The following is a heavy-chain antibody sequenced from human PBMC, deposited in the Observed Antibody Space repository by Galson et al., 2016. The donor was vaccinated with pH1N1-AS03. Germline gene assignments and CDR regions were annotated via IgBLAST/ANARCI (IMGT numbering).Heavy chain of an antibody. CDR2: IFPGDSDT. J-gene: IGHJ4*02. V-gene: IGHV5-51*01. CDR3: VRQFDVLTGFFDF. CDR1: GYSFNSYW. D-gene: IGHD3-9*01. Sequence: QSGAEVKKPGESLKISCKGSGYSFNSYWIGWVRQMSGKDLEWMGMIFPGDSDTRYSPSFQGQVTISADSRTAYLQWSSLKASDTARYYCVRQFDVLTGFFDFWGQGGLVTVCS.